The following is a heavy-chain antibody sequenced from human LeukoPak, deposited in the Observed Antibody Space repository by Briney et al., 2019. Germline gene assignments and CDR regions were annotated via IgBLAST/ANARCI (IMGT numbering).Heavy chain of an antibody. J-gene: IGHJ4*02. D-gene: IGHD3-22*01. CDR1: GYSFTSYW. Sequence: GESLKISCKGSGYSFTSYWIGWVRQMPGKGLEWMGIIYPGDSDTRYSPSLQGQVTISADKSISTAYLQWSSLKASDTAMYYCARLDYYDSSGYYPFDYWGQGTLVTVSS. V-gene: IGHV5-51*01. CDR2: IYPGDSDT. CDR3: ARLDYYDSSGYYPFDY.